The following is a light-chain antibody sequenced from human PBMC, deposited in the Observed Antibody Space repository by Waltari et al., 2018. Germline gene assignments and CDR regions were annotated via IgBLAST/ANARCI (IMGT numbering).Light chain of an antibody. CDR3: ASYTTTRTVV. J-gene: IGLJ2*01. Sequence: QSALTQPASVSGSPGQSITISCTGTSSDIGGYNYVSWYQQHPGKAPKLMIFDVARWPSGVSNRSSGSKSGNTASLTISGLQAEDEADYYCASYTTTRTVVFGGGTKVTVL. CDR1: SSDIGGYNY. V-gene: IGLV2-14*01. CDR2: DVA.